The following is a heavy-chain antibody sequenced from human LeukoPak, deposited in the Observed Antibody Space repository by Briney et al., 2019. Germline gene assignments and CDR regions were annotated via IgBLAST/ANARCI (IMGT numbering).Heavy chain of an antibody. D-gene: IGHD3-22*01. J-gene: IGHJ4*02. CDR3: ARDRFDDSSPFY. Sequence: GGSLRLSCAASGFTVSSNYMSWVRQAPGKGLEWVSVIYSDGSTYYADSVKGRFTISRDNAKNSLYLQMNSLRAEDTAVYYCARDRFDDSSPFYWGQGTLVTVSS. V-gene: IGHV3-53*01. CDR2: IYSDGST. CDR1: GFTVSSNY.